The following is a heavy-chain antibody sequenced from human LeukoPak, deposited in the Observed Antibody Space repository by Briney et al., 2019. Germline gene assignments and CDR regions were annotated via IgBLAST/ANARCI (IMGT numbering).Heavy chain of an antibody. D-gene: IGHD2-2*01. CDR2: ISYDGSNK. J-gene: IGHJ5*02. CDR1: VFTFSSYA. Sequence: GGSLRLSCAASVFTFSSYAIHWVRQAPGKGLEWVAVISYDGSNKYYADSVKGRFTISRDNSKNTLYLQMNSLRAEDTAVYYCARVVGLVRDCWFDPWGQGTLVTVSS. V-gene: IGHV3-30-3*01. CDR3: ARVVGLVRDCWFDP.